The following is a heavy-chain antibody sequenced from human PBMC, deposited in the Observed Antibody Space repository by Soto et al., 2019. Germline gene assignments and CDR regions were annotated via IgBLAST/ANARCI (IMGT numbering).Heavy chain of an antibody. CDR1: GGSISSYY. D-gene: IGHD3-22*01. Sequence: SETLSLTCTVSGGSISSYYWSWIRQPAGKGLEWIGRIYTSGITNYNPSLKSRVTMSVDTSKNQFSLNLSSVTAADTAVYYCARDITYYYDSSGYYYYDDFDIWGQGTMVTVSS. J-gene: IGHJ3*02. CDR3: ARDITYYYDSSGYYYYDDFDI. V-gene: IGHV4-4*07. CDR2: IYTSGIT.